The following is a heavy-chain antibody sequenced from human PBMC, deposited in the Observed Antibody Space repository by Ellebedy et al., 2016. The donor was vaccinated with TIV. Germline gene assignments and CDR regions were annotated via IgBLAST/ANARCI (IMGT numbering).Heavy chain of an antibody. J-gene: IGHJ4*02. CDR3: ARAVDYYGSGMGMGYYFDY. D-gene: IGHD3-10*01. Sequence: GGSLRLSCAASGFTFSNYAMHWVRQAPGKGLEWVAVISYDGSNKYYADSVKGRFTISRDNSKNTLYLQMNSLRAEDTAVYYCARAVDYYGSGMGMGYYFDYWGQGTLVTVSS. CDR1: GFTFSNYA. CDR2: ISYDGSNK. V-gene: IGHV3-30*14.